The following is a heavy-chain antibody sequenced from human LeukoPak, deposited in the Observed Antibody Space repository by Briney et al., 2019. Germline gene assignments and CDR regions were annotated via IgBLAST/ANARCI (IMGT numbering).Heavy chain of an antibody. CDR1: GFTFSNFN. D-gene: IGHD4-17*01. V-gene: IGHV3-21*01. J-gene: IGHJ4*02. Sequence: PGGSLRLSCAASGFTFSNFNMNWVRQAPGKGLEWVSTISIASTRILYADSVKGRFTISRDNAKNSLYLQMNSLRAEDTAVYYCATDDYGPAGYGGQGTLVTVSS. CDR3: ATDDYGPAGY. CDR2: ISIASTRI.